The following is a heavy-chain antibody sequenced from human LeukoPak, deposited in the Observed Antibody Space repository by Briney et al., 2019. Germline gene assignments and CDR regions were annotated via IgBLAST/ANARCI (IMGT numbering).Heavy chain of an antibody. D-gene: IGHD2-15*01. CDR2: MFSSGSP. CDR1: GGSISGYY. V-gene: IGHV4-59*08. Sequence: SQTLSLTCTVSGGSISGYYCNWIRQPPRKGLDLIGSMFSSGSPNYNPSLKSRVTISVDTSKHQFSLRVNSVTAADTAVYYCARRYCSGGSCHEGFDPWGQGTLVTVSS. CDR3: ARRYCSGGSCHEGFDP. J-gene: IGHJ5*02.